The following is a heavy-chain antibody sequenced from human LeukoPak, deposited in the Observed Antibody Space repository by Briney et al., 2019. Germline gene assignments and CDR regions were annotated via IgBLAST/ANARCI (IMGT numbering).Heavy chain of an antibody. CDR3: AILRGEQNIVGVPAATEGGDY. D-gene: IGHD2-2*01. CDR2: IIPIFGTA. V-gene: IGHV1-69*05. CDR1: GGTFSSYA. Sequence: ASAKVSCKASGGTFSSYALSWVRQAPGQGLAWMGGIIPIFGTANYAQKFQGRVTNTTDESTSTAYMELSRLRSAHTTGYYLAILRGEQNIVGVPAATEGGDYWGQGTLVTVSS. J-gene: IGHJ4*02.